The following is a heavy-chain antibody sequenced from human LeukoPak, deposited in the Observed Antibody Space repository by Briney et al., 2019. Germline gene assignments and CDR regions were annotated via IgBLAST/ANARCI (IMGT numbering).Heavy chain of an antibody. CDR1: GGSISGSNNY. V-gene: IGHV4-30-4*01. D-gene: IGHD5-24*01. Sequence: SETLSLTCSVSGGSISGSNNYWNWIRQSPGKGLEWIGYISYSGSTHYNPSLKSRVTISGDTSRNQLSLKLTSVTAADTAVYYCARGGEGYYYVNWGQGTRVTVSS. CDR3: ARGGEGYYYVN. J-gene: IGHJ4*02. CDR2: ISYSGST.